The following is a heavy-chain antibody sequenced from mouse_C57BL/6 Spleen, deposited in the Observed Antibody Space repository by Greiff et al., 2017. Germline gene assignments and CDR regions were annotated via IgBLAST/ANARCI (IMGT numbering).Heavy chain of an antibody. J-gene: IGHJ4*01. V-gene: IGHV1-55*01. CDR3: ARKEDDYDDYAMDY. CDR1: GYTFTSYW. Sequence: QVQLKQPGAELVKPGASVKMSCKASGYTFTSYWITWVKQRPGQGLEWIGVIYPGSGSTNYNEKFKSKATLTVDTSSSTAYMQLSSLTSEDSAVYYGARKEDDYDDYAMDYWGQGTSVTVSS. D-gene: IGHD2-4*01. CDR2: IYPGSGST.